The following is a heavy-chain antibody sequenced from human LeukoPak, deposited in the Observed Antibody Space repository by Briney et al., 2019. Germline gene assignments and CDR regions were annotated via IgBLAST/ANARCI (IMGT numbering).Heavy chain of an antibody. D-gene: IGHD3-9*01. V-gene: IGHV3-73*01. J-gene: IGHJ4*02. CDR3: AGDYNFLTGLNY. Sequence: GGSLKLSCAASGLTFSGSGIHWVRQASGKGLEWLGRIGRQGDNDATRYAASLKGKFTISRVDSRNTAYLQMNSLKTEDTAVYYCAGDYNFLTGLNYWGQGTLVTVSS. CDR2: IGRQGDNDAT. CDR1: GLTFSGSG.